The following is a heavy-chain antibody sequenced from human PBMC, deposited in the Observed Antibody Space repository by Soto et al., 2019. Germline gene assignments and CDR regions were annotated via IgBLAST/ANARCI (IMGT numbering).Heavy chain of an antibody. D-gene: IGHD1-1*01. CDR2: IYHGGST. Sequence: SETLSLTCTFTSGSISSNNWWSWVRQSPGKGLEWIGEIYHGGSTNYNPSLMNRLTISVDKSKNQFSLKLTSVTAADTAVYYFARLGLYDECLDYWGQGPLVTVSS. CDR1: SGSISSNNW. J-gene: IGHJ4*02. CDR3: ARLGLYDECLDY. V-gene: IGHV4-4*02.